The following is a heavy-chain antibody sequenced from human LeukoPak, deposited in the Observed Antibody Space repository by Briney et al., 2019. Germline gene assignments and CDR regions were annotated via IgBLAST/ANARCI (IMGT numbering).Heavy chain of an antibody. CDR1: GFTFSSYS. V-gene: IGHV3-21*01. D-gene: IGHD1-7*01. CDR3: ARDRLGTMRNYYFDY. J-gene: IGHJ4*02. CDR2: ISSSSSYI. Sequence: GGSLRLSCAASGFTFSSYSMNWVRQAPGKGLEWVSSISSSSSYIYYADSVKGRFTISRDNAKNSLYLQMNSLRAEDTAVYYCARDRLGTMRNYYFDYWGQGTLGTVSS.